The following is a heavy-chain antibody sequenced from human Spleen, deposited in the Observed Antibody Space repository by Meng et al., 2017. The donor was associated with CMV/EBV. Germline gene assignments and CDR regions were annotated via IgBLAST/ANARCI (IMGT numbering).Heavy chain of an antibody. V-gene: IGHV3-30-3*01. CDR2: ISYDGSNK. CDR1: GFTFSSYA. J-gene: IGHJ6*02. D-gene: IGHD3-10*01. Sequence: GESLKISCAASGFTFSSYAMHWVRQAPGKGLEWVAVISYDGSNKYYADSVKGRFTISRDNSKNSLYLLMSSLRTEDSAVYYCVKDVVGSRSYFGLDVWGPGTTVTVSS. CDR3: VKDVVGSRSYFGLDV.